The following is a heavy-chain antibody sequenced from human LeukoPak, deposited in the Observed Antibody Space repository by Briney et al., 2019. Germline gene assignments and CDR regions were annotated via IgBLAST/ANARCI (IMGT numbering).Heavy chain of an antibody. CDR2: IDHTGST. Sequence: PSETLSLTCAVYGGSFINYSWSWIRQPPGKGLEWIGEIDHTGSTNYNPSLKSRVTMSIDTSKDQFSLKLSSVTAADTAVYYCAKSGLTAFDAFHIWGQGTMVTVSS. CDR1: GGSFINYS. D-gene: IGHD3-10*01. V-gene: IGHV4-34*01. CDR3: AKSGLTAFDAFHI. J-gene: IGHJ3*02.